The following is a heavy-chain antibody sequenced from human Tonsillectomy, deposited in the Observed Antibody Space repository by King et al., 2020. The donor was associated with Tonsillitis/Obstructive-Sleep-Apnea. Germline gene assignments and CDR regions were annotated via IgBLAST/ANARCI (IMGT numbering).Heavy chain of an antibody. CDR2: INPSDGIT. Sequence: QLVQSGAEVKQPGASVKVSCKASGYTFTRNYVHWVRQAPGQGLEWMGIINPSDGITTYAQKFQDRVTMTRDTSTSTVNMELSSLRAEDTAIYYCVRDDKDGRHLDYWGQGSRVSVSS. CDR3: VRDDKDGRHLDY. J-gene: IGHJ4*02. D-gene: IGHD2-15*01. CDR1: GYTFTRNY. V-gene: IGHV1-46*03.